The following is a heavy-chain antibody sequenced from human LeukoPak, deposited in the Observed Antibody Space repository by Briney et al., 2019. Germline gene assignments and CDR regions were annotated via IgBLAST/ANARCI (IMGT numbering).Heavy chain of an antibody. CDR2: ISSRSGYI. Sequence: GGSLRLSCVGSGFMFDTYSMNWVRQAPGKGLEWVSSISSRSGYIYYADSVKGRSTISRDNANNSVYLQMNRPKAEDTAVYYCARVRWGDFSPQCDYWGQGTLITVSS. D-gene: IGHD2-21*02. CDR1: GFMFDTYS. CDR3: ARVRWGDFSPQCDY. V-gene: IGHV3-21*01. J-gene: IGHJ4*02.